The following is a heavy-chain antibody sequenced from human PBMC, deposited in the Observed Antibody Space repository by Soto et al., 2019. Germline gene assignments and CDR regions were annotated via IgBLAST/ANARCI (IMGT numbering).Heavy chain of an antibody. D-gene: IGHD3-22*01. CDR1: GDSISSGYH. J-gene: IGHJ1*01. CDR2: IYHSGTT. CDR3: ERTDSVGYYPY. V-gene: IGHV4-38-2*01. Sequence: SETLSLTCAVSGDSISSGYHWAWIRQPPGKGLEWVASIYHSGTTYYNPSLTSRVTISVDTSKNQFSLKLTSVTAADSAVYYCERTDSVGYYPYLGQGTLVTVSS.